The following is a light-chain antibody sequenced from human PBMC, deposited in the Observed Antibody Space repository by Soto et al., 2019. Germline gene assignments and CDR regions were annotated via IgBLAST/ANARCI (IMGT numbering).Light chain of an antibody. J-gene: IGLJ1*01. V-gene: IGLV2-14*02. Sequence: QSALTQPASVSASPGQSITIPCTGTSSDVGSYNLVSWFQQHPGKVPKLLIYEGTKRPSGLSDRFSGSKSGTTASLTVSGLQAEDEADYYCSSYAGSSNVFGTGTKVTVL. CDR2: EGT. CDR1: SSDVGSYNL. CDR3: SSYAGSSNV.